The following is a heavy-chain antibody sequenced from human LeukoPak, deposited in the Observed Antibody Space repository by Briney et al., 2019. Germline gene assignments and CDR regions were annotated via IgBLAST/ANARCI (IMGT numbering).Heavy chain of an antibody. D-gene: IGHD5-18*01. CDR2: INDSGST. CDR1: GGSFSGYY. V-gene: IGHV4-34*01. Sequence: PSETLSLTCGVYGGSFSGYYWSWIRQPPGKGLEWIGEINDSGSTNYNPSLKSRATISADTSKNQFSLNLSSVTAADTAVYYCARDYQGGYGDKTVDYWGQGTLVTVSS. CDR3: ARDYQGGYGDKTVDY. J-gene: IGHJ4*02.